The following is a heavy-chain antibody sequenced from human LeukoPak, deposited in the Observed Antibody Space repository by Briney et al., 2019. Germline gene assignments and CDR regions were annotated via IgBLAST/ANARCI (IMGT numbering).Heavy chain of an antibody. V-gene: IGHV4-61*02. J-gene: IGHJ6*02. CDR2: IYTSGST. Sequence: SQTLSLTCTVSGGSISSGSYYWSWIRQPAGKGLEWLGRIYTSGSTNYNPSLKSRVTISVDTSKNQFSLKLSSVTAADTAVYYCARARGVAARPGAPYYYYYGMDVWGQGTTVTVSS. CDR3: ARARGVAARPGAPYYYYYGMDV. CDR1: GGSISSGSYY. D-gene: IGHD6-6*01.